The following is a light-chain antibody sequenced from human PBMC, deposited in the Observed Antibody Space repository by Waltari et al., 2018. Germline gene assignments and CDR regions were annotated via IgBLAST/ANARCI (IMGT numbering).Light chain of an antibody. CDR3: GGWDDSLNGWV. J-gene: IGLJ3*02. CDR2: RNN. CDR1: SPNIGNNH. Sequence: QSVMTQPPSASGTPGQRVTISCSGSSPNIGNNHVYWYQQLPGAAPNLLIYRNNQRPSGVPDRFSVSKSGTSASLAISGLRSEDEADYYCGGWDDSLNGWVFGGGTKLTVL. V-gene: IGLV1-47*01.